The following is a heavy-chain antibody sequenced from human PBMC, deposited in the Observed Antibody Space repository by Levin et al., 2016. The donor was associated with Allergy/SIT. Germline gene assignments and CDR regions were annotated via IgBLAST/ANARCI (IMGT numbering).Heavy chain of an antibody. CDR2: IYPGDSDT. D-gene: IGHD6-13*01. CDR3: ARAGQSESSYDY. V-gene: IGHV5-51*01. J-gene: IGHJ4*02. Sequence: VRQMPGKGLEWMGIIYPGDSDTRYSPSFQGQVTTSADKSISTAYLQWSSLKASDTAMYYCARAGQSESSYDYWGQGTLVTVSS.